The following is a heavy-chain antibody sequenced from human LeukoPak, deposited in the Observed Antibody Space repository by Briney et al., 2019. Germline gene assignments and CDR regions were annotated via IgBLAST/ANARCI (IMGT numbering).Heavy chain of an antibody. CDR2: ISASGDTT. D-gene: IGHD1-26*01. Sequence: GGSLRLSCAASGFTFSYHGMNWVRQAPGKGLEWVSGISASGDTTRYADSVKGRFTISRDNAKNSLYLQMNSLRAEDTAVYYCARERPQGGWGQGTLVTVSS. CDR1: GFTFSYHG. J-gene: IGHJ4*02. V-gene: IGHV3-21*01. CDR3: ARERPQGG.